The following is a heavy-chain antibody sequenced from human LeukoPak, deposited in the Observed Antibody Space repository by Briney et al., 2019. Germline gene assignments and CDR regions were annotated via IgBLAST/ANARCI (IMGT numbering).Heavy chain of an antibody. J-gene: IGHJ5*02. V-gene: IGHV1-2*02. Sequence: ASVKVSCKASGYTFTDYYMHWVRQAPGQGLEWMGWINPNSGGTNYAQKFQGRVTMTRDTSISTAYMELSRLRSDDTAVYYCARLVYYDSSGYVPWGQGTLVTVSS. CDR3: ARLVYYDSSGYVP. D-gene: IGHD3-22*01. CDR1: GYTFTDYY. CDR2: INPNSGGT.